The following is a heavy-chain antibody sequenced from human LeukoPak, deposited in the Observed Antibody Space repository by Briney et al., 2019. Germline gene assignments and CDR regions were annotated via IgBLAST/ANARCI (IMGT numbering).Heavy chain of an antibody. CDR1: GFTFDDYA. Sequence: GGSLRLSCAAPGFTFDDYAMHWVRQAPGKGLEWVSGISWNSGSIGYADSVKGRFTISRDNAKNSLYLQMNSLRAEDMALYYCAKGEGYDFWSGLFDYWGQGTLVTVSS. CDR3: AKGEGYDFWSGLFDY. J-gene: IGHJ4*02. V-gene: IGHV3-9*03. D-gene: IGHD3-3*01. CDR2: ISWNSGSI.